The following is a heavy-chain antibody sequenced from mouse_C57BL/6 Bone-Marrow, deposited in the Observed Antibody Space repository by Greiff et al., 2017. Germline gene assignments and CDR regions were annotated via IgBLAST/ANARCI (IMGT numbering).Heavy chain of an antibody. Sequence: EVKVVESGGGLVQPGGSLKLSCAASGFTFSDYYMYWVRQTPEKRLEWVAYISNGGGSTYYPDTVKGRFTISRDNAKNTLYLQMSRLKSEDTAMYYCARPDGYWGQGTSVTVSS. CDR2: ISNGGGST. V-gene: IGHV5-12*01. J-gene: IGHJ4*01. CDR3: ARPDGY. D-gene: IGHD2-3*01. CDR1: GFTFSDYY.